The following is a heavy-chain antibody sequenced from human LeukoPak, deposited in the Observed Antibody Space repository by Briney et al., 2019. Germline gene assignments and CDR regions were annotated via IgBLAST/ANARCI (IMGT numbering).Heavy chain of an antibody. D-gene: IGHD6-19*01. CDR3: ATYTSAIQYFLY. Sequence: ASVKVSCKASGYSFTDDYIHWVRQAPGQGPEWMGWVNPSGGATKYAQKFQDRVTMTRDTSISTAYLELSGLTSDDTAVYYCATYTSAIQYFLYWGLGTLVTVSS. CDR1: GYSFTDDY. V-gene: IGHV1-2*02. CDR2: VNPSGGAT. J-gene: IGHJ4*02.